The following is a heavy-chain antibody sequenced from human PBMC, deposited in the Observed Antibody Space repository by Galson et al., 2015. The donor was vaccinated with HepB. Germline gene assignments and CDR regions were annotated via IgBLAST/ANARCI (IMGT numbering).Heavy chain of an antibody. CDR1: GFTFSNFA. V-gene: IGHV3-23*01. CDR2: IGGSSGTT. D-gene: IGHD1-26*01. CDR3: ARNSGNNYRYFFKS. J-gene: IGHJ5*02. Sequence: LRLSCAASGFTFSNFALSWVRQAPGKGLEWVSVIGGSSGTTYYADSVKGRFTISRDNSKNTLYLQMNSLRAEDTAVYFCARNSGNNYRYFFKSWGQGTMVTASS.